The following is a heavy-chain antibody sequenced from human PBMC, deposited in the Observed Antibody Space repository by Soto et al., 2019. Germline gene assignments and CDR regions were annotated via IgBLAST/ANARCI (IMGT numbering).Heavy chain of an antibody. CDR1: GYTFTSYA. J-gene: IGHJ4*02. CDR2: INAGNGNT. CDR3: ARVCSSTSCYYQGLDY. V-gene: IGHV1-3*01. D-gene: IGHD2-2*01. Sequence: VASVKVSCKASGYTFTSYAMHWVRQAPGQRLEWMGWINAGNGNTKYSQKFQGRVTITRDTSASTAYMELSSLRSEDTAVYYCARVCSSTSCYYQGLDYWGQGTLVTVSS.